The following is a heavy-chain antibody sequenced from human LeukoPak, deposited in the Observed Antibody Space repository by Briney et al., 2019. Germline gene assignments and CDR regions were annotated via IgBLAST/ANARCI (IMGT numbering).Heavy chain of an antibody. J-gene: IGHJ6*03. CDR2: ISSSSSYI. V-gene: IGHV3-21*01. CDR3: ARGRSGYYSSSSGPINYYYYIDV. Sequence: PGGSLRLSCAASGFTFSSYSMNWVRQAPGKGLEWVSSISSSSSYIYYADSVKGRFTISRDNAKNSLYLQMNSLRAEDTAVYYCARGRSGYYSSSSGPINYYYYIDVWGKGTTVTVSS. CDR1: GFTFSSYS. D-gene: IGHD6-6*01.